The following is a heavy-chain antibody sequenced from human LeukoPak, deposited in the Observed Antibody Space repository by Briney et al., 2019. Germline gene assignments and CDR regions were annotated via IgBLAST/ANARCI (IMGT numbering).Heavy chain of an antibody. CDR1: GGSISSYY. D-gene: IGHD3-10*01. V-gene: IGHV4-59*08. Sequence: PSETLSLTCTVSGGSISSYYWSWIRQPPGKGLEWIGYIYYSGSTYYNPSLKSRVTISVDTSKNQFSLKLSSVTAADTAVYYCAGHVGHYGSGSYYYYYYYYMDVWGKGTTVTISS. CDR2: IYYSGST. CDR3: AGHVGHYGSGSYYYYYYYYMDV. J-gene: IGHJ6*03.